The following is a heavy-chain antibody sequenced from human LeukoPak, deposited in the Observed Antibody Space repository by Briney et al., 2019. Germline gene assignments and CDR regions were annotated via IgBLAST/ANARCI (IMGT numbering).Heavy chain of an antibody. V-gene: IGHV3-21*01. Sequence: GGSLRLSCSASGFTFSDAWMTWVRQAPGKGLEWVSSISSSSSYIYYADSVKGRFTISRDNAKNSLYLQMNSLRAEDTAVYYCARAPGMATTGNFDYWGQGTLVTVSS. CDR2: ISSSSSYI. J-gene: IGHJ4*02. CDR1: GFTFSDAW. D-gene: IGHD5-24*01. CDR3: ARAPGMATTGNFDY.